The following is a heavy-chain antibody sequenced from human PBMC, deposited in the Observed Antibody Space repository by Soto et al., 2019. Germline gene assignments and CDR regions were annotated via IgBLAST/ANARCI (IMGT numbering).Heavy chain of an antibody. CDR1: GFSFSNAW. D-gene: IGHD2-15*01. V-gene: IGHV3-15*07. Sequence: GGSLRLSCAASGFSFSNAWMNWVRQAPGKGLEWVGRFKGGTTAYAASVKGRFTISRDDSKTTLYLQMNSLKTDDTAVYFCTTDSSGGSCWDWGQGTLVTVSS. CDR2: FKGGTT. J-gene: IGHJ4*02. CDR3: TTDSSGGSCWD.